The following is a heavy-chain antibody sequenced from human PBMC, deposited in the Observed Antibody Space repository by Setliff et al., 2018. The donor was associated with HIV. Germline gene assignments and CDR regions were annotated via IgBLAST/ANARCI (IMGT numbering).Heavy chain of an antibody. D-gene: IGHD3-22*01. Sequence: SVKVSCKASGYSFTTYAISWVRQAPGQGLEWMGWISAYNGNTLYAQNFQGRVTITTDTSTSTAYMDLRSLTSDDTPFYYYAKCSEMLGTPATSSGYYCGWFDPWGQGTLVTVSS. CDR3: AKCSEMLGTPATSSGYYCGWFDP. CDR2: ISAYNGNT. V-gene: IGHV1-18*01. CDR1: GYSFTTYA. J-gene: IGHJ5*02.